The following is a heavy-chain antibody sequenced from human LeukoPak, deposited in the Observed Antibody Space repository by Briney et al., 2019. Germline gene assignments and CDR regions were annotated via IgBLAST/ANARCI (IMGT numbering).Heavy chain of an antibody. CDR1: GFTFNNAW. D-gene: IGHD3-10*01. CDR3: AGTGRFGELLYDFDY. CDR2: IYYSGST. V-gene: IGHV4-59*08. Sequence: GSLRLSCAASGFTFNNAWMSWIRQPPGKGLEWIGYIYYSGSTNYNPSLKSRVTISVDTSKNQFSLKLSSVTAADTAVYYCAGTGRFGELLYDFDYWGQGTLVTVSS. J-gene: IGHJ4*02.